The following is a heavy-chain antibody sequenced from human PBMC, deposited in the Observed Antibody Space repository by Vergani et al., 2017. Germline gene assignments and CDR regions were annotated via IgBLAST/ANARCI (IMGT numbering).Heavy chain of an antibody. D-gene: IGHD1-26*01. Sequence: QVQLQQWGAGLLKPSETLSLTCAVYGGSFSGYYWSWIRQPPGKGPEWIGEINHSGSTNYNPSLKSRVTISVDTSKNQFSLKLSSVTAADTAVYYCARGRVGSEGPTSPYCYYYGMDVWGQGTTVTVSS. CDR1: GGSFSGYY. CDR2: INHSGST. CDR3: ARGRVGSEGPTSPYCYYYGMDV. J-gene: IGHJ6*02. V-gene: IGHV4-34*01.